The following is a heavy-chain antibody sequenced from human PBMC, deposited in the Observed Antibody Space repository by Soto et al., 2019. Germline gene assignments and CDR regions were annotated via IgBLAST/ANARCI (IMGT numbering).Heavy chain of an antibody. CDR1: GFTFSTYW. J-gene: IGHJ5*02. Sequence: EVQLVESGGGLVQPGGSLRLSCAASGFTFSTYWMHWVRQAPGKGLVWVSRIKSDGSSTSYADSMKGRFTISRDNAKNTLYLQMNSLRVEDTAVYYCARSDWFDPWGQGTLVTVSS. V-gene: IGHV3-74*01. CDR2: IKSDGSST. CDR3: ARSDWFDP.